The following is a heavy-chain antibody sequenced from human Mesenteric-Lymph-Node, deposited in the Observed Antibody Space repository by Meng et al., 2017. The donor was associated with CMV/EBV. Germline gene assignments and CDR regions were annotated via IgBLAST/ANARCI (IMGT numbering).Heavy chain of an antibody. CDR1: RFTFSAYG. V-gene: IGHV3-30*02. J-gene: IGHJ6*02. CDR2: IQYDGRNK. D-gene: IGHD6-13*01. CDR3: EKVFTHEYSSWFYGMDV. Sequence: GGSLRLSCAASRFTFSAYGIHWVRQAPGKGLEWVAFIQYDGRNKYYGDPVKGRFTISRDNSKKTLYLQMNSLRGEDTDVYYCEKVFTHEYSSWFYGMDVWGQGTTVTVSS.